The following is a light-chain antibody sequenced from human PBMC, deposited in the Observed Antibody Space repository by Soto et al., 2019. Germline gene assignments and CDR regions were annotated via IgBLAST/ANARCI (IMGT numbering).Light chain of an antibody. Sequence: QSALTQPRSVSGSPGPSVTISCAGTSSDVGGYNFVSWYQQYPGKAPHLVIYDVSQRPSGVPDRFSASKSGNTASLTISGLQAEDEADYYCCSYAGSYTLFGGGTKVTVL. CDR3: CSYAGSYTL. CDR1: SSDVGGYNF. J-gene: IGLJ2*01. CDR2: DVS. V-gene: IGLV2-11*01.